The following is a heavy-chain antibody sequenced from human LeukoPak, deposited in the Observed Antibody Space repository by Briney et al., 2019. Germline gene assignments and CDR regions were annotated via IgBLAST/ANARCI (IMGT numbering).Heavy chain of an antibody. CDR3: TTASPRNYDFWSGPFNIWGMDV. CDR2: IKSKTDGGTT. Sequence: GGSLRLSCAASGFTFSNAWMSWVRQAPGKGLEWVGRIKSKTDGGTTDYAAPVKGRFTISRDDSKNTLYLQMNSLKTEDTAVYYCTTASPRNYDFWSGPFNIWGMDVWGKGTTVTVSS. D-gene: IGHD3-3*01. CDR1: GFTFSNAW. J-gene: IGHJ6*03. V-gene: IGHV3-15*01.